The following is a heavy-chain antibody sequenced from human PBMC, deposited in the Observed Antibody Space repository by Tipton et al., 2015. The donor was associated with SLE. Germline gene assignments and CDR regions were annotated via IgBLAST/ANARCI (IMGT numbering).Heavy chain of an antibody. CDR3: AKFVKTTDFYLDS. V-gene: IGHV3-23*01. D-gene: IGHD1/OR15-1a*01. CDR2: ISGGGGST. J-gene: IGHJ4*02. CDR1: GFTFSSYA. Sequence: GSLRLSCATSGFTFSSYALSWVRRAPGKGLEWVSAISGGGGSTYYADFVKGRFSISIDKSKKTLFLQMNSLRVDDTATYYCAKFVKTTDFYLDSWGQGTLVSVSS.